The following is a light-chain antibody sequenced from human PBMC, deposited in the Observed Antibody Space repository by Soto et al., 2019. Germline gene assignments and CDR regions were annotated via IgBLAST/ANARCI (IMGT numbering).Light chain of an antibody. Sequence: QMYLSVATVSAYEGDSVTITCRASQNIRNWLAWYQQKPGKAPNPLIYDASSLKSGVPARFSGSGSGTEFTLTISSLQPDDFATYYCQQYNTYSPFGHG. J-gene: IGKJ2*01. CDR2: DAS. CDR1: QNIRNW. CDR3: QQYNTYSP. V-gene: IGKV1-5*01.